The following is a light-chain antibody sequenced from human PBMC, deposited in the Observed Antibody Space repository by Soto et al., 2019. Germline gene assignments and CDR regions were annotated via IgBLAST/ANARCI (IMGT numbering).Light chain of an antibody. CDR1: SNDVGGYNY. CDR3: TSYTSTIPYV. CDR2: EVS. V-gene: IGLV2-14*01. J-gene: IGLJ1*01. Sequence: QSVLTQPASVSGSPGQSITISCTGSSNDVGGYNYVSWYQQHPGQAPKLIIYEVSDRPSGVSPRFSGSKSGNTASLTISGLQVEDEVHYFCTSYTSTIPYVFGSGTKVTVL.